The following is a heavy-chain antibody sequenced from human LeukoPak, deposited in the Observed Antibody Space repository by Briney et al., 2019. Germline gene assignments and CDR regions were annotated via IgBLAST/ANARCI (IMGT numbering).Heavy chain of an antibody. D-gene: IGHD1-26*01. J-gene: IGHJ4*02. V-gene: IGHV1-2*06. CDR1: GYTFTGYF. CDR3: ARDLSSTSNWEFDF. Sequence: ASVKVSCKASGYTFTGYFMHWVRQAPGQGLEWMGRINLNSGGTYYAQNFQGRVTMTRDTSISTAYVELNRLTSDDTAVYYCARDLSSTSNWEFDFWGQGTLVTVSS. CDR2: INLNSGGT.